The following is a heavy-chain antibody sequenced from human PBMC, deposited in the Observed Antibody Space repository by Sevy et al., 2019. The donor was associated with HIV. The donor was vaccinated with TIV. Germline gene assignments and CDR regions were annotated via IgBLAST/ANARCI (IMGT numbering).Heavy chain of an antibody. CDR1: GFTFSSYS. V-gene: IGHV3-21*01. CDR2: ISSSSSYI. CDR3: ARDMKRYSSSSGVDY. D-gene: IGHD6-6*01. J-gene: IGHJ4*02. Sequence: GGSLRLSCAASGFTFSSYSMNWVRQAPGKGLEWVSSISSSSSYIYYADSMKGRFTISRDNAKNSLYLQMNSLRAEDTAVYYCARDMKRYSSSSGVDYWGQGTVVTVSS.